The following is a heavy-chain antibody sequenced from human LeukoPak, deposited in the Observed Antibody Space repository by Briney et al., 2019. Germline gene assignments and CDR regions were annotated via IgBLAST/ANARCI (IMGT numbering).Heavy chain of an antibody. CDR3: ARAPNCSGGSCLRGYFDY. D-gene: IGHD2-15*01. CDR1: GYTFTSYY. V-gene: IGHV1-46*01. CDR2: INPSGGSI. Sequence: ASVKVSCKASGYTFTSYYMHWLRQAPAQALEWMGIINPSGGSISYAQKCEGRVTMTRDTSTSTVYMELSSLRSEDTAVYYCARAPNCSGGSCLRGYFDYWGQGTLVTVSS. J-gene: IGHJ4*02.